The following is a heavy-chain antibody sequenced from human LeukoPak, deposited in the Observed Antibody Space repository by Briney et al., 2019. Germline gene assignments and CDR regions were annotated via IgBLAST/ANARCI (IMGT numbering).Heavy chain of an antibody. V-gene: IGHV3-20*04. J-gene: IGHJ4*02. CDR2: INWNGGST. D-gene: IGHD6-19*01. Sequence: PGGSLRLSCAASGFTFSNAWMSWVRQAPGKGLEWVSGINWNGGSTGYADSVKGRFTISRDNAKNSLYLQMNSLRAEDTALYYCARDVAVAAHVGGGIDYWGQGTLVTVSS. CDR1: GFTFSNAW. CDR3: ARDVAVAAHVGGGIDY.